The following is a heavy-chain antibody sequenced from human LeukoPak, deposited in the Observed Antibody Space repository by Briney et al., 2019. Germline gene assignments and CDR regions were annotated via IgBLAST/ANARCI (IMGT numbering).Heavy chain of an antibody. Sequence: GGSLGLSCAASGFTFSSYGMHWVRQAPGKGLEWVSYISSSSSTIYYADSVKGRFTISRDNAKNSLYLQMNSLRDEDTAVYYCARGYYDFWSGYSPDAFDIWGQGTMVTVSS. CDR2: ISSSSSTI. V-gene: IGHV3-48*02. CDR1: GFTFSSYG. D-gene: IGHD3-3*01. CDR3: ARGYYDFWSGYSPDAFDI. J-gene: IGHJ3*02.